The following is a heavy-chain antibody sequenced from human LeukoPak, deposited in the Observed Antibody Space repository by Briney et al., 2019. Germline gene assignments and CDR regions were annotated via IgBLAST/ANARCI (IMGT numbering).Heavy chain of an antibody. CDR3: AIVYGSGSYYRYGMDV. Sequence: SVKVSCKASGGTFSSYAISWVRQAPGQGLEWMGSIIPILGIANYAQKFQGRVTITADKSTSTAYMELSSLRSDDTAVYYCAIVYGSGSYYRYGMDVWGQGTTVTV. CDR1: GGTFSSYA. D-gene: IGHD3-10*01. CDR2: IIPILGIA. V-gene: IGHV1-69*04. J-gene: IGHJ6*02.